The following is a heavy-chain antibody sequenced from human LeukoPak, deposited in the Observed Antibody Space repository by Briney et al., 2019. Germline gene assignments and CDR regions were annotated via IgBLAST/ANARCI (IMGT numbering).Heavy chain of an antibody. Sequence: SETLSLTCTVSGGSISSYYWSWIRQPAGKGLEWIGRIYTSGSTNYNPSLKSRVTMSVDTSKNQFSLKLSSVTATDTAVYYCARGLWFGESVPYYYYYGMDVWGQGTTVTVSS. CDR1: GGSISSYY. V-gene: IGHV4-4*07. D-gene: IGHD3-10*01. CDR2: IYTSGST. J-gene: IGHJ6*02. CDR3: ARGLWFGESVPYYYYYGMDV.